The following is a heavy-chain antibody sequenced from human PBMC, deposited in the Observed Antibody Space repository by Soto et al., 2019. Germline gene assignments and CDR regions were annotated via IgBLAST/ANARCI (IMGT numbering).Heavy chain of an antibody. CDR2: IYYSGST. CDR1: GGSISSGGYY. V-gene: IGHV4-31*03. CDR3: ATVVDTAMVSFDY. D-gene: IGHD5-18*01. J-gene: IGHJ4*02. Sequence: SETLSLTCTVSGGSISSGGYYWSWIRQHPGKGLEWIGYIYYSGSTYYNPSLKSRVTISVDTSKNQFSLKLSSVTAADTAVYYCATVVDTAMVSFDYWGQGTLVTVSS.